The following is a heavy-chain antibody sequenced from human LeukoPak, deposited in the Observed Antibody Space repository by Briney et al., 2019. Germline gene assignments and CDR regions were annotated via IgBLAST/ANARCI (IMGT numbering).Heavy chain of an antibody. D-gene: IGHD3-16*01. CDR1: GFTFSSYS. V-gene: IGHV3-23*01. J-gene: IGHJ4*02. CDR3: AKQRPLIQDY. CDR2: ISGSGGST. Sequence: GGSLRLSCAASGFTFSSYSMNWVRQAPGKGLEWVSAISGSGGSTYYADSVKGRFTISRDNSKNTLYLRMNSLRAEDTAVYYCAKQRPLIQDYWGQGTLVTVSS.